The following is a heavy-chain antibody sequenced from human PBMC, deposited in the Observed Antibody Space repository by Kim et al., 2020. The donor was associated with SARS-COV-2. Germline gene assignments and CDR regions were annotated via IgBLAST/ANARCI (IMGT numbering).Heavy chain of an antibody. CDR2: ISYDGSNK. V-gene: IGHV3-33*05. CDR1: GFTFSSYG. CDR3: ARDIAAAGPIDY. J-gene: IGHJ4*02. D-gene: IGHD6-13*01. Sequence: GGSLRLSCAASGFTFSSYGMHWVRQAPGKGLEWVAVISYDGSNKYYADSVKGRFTISRDNSKNTLYLQMNSLRAEDTAVYYCARDIAAAGPIDYWGQGTLVTVSS.